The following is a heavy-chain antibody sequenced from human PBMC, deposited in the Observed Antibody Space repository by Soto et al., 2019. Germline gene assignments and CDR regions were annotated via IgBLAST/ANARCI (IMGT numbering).Heavy chain of an antibody. CDR3: ARGTPYYFWSGYYTEGYNWFDP. J-gene: IGHJ5*02. D-gene: IGHD3-3*01. Sequence: SETLSLTCTVSGGSISSGGYYWSWIRQHPGKGLEWIGYIYYSGSTYYNPSLKSRVTISVDTSKNQFSLKLSSVTAADTAVYYCARGTPYYFWSGYYTEGYNWFDPWGQGTLVTVSS. CDR2: IYYSGST. V-gene: IGHV4-31*03. CDR1: GGSISSGGYY.